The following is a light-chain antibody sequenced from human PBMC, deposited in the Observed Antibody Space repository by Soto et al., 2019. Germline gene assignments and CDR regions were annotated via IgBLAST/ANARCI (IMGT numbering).Light chain of an antibody. J-gene: IGKJ5*01. CDR2: AAS. CDR3: QQLNSYPIT. Sequence: DIQLTQSPSSVGDRVTITCRASQGLSSDLAWYQQKPGKAPKLLIYAASTLQSGVPSRFSGSGSGTEFTLTISSLQPEDFATYYCQQLNSYPITFGQGTRLEIK. V-gene: IGKV1-9*01. CDR1: QGLSSD.